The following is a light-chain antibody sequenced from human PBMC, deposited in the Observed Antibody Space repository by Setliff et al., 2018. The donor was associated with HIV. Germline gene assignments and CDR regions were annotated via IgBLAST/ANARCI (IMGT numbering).Light chain of an antibody. CDR3: NSYRSRSTDV. Sequence: QSALTQPASVSGPPGQSITISCTGTTSDIGAFNFVSWYQQHPGKAPKLIIYEVNYRPSGVSTRFSGSKSGNTASLTISGLQAEDEADYYCNSYRSRSTDVFGTGTKGTVL. J-gene: IGLJ1*01. CDR1: TSDIGAFNF. CDR2: EVN. V-gene: IGLV2-14*01.